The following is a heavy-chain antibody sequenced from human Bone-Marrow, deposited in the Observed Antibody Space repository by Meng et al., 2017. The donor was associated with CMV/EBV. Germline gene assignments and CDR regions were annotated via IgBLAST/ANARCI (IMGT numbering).Heavy chain of an antibody. Sequence: FSSYAMSWVRQAPGKGLEWVSAISGSGGSTYYADSVKGRFTISRDNSKNTLYLQMNSLRAEDTAVYYCAKLQDIVVVVAATENWFDPWGQGTLVTVSS. CDR3: AKLQDIVVVVAATENWFDP. CDR2: ISGSGGST. J-gene: IGHJ5*02. V-gene: IGHV3-23*01. CDR1: FSSYA. D-gene: IGHD2-15*01.